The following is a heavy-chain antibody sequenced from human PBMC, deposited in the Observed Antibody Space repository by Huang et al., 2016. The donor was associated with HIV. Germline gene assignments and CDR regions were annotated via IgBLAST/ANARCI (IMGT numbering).Heavy chain of an antibody. V-gene: IGHV4-34*12. D-gene: IGHD3-10*01. CDR1: GGSFSDYY. CDR3: ARDNYYYGSGSYYKPRWEYYFDY. J-gene: IGHJ4*02. Sequence: QVQLQQWGAGLLKPSETLSLTCAVYGGSFSDYYWSWIRQPQGKGLEWIGEIMQSRRTNDNPSRKSRVTISVDTSKNQFSLKLSSVTAADTAVYYCARDNYYYGSGSYYKPRWEYYFDYWGQGTLVTVSS. CDR2: IMQSRRT.